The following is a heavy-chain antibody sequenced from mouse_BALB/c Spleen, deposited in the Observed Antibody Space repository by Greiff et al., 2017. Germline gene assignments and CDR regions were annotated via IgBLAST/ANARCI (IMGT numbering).Heavy chain of an antibody. Sequence: EVQLVESGGGLVKPGGSLKLSCAASGFTFSSYAMSWVRQTPEKRLEWVASISSGGSTYYPDSVKGRFTISRDNARNILYLQMSSLRSEDTAMYYCAREGGTMITTNWYFDVWGAGTTVTVSS. CDR1: GFTFSSYA. J-gene: IGHJ1*01. D-gene: IGHD2-4*01. CDR3: AREGGTMITTNWYFDV. V-gene: IGHV5-6-5*01. CDR2: ISSGGST.